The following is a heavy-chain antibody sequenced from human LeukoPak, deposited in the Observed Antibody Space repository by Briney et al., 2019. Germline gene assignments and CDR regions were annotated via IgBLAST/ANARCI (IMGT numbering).Heavy chain of an antibody. CDR2: ISYDGRNK. CDR3: ARGQFRFDSFESSAFDY. D-gene: IGHD3-22*01. CDR1: GFTFSNYA. Sequence: GRSLRLSCAASGFTFSNYAMHWVRQAPGKGLEWVAVISYDGRNKHYADSVKGRFTISRDNSKNTLYLQMNSLRPEGTAVYYCARGQFRFDSFESSAFDYWGQGTLVTVSS. V-gene: IGHV3-30*04. J-gene: IGHJ4*02.